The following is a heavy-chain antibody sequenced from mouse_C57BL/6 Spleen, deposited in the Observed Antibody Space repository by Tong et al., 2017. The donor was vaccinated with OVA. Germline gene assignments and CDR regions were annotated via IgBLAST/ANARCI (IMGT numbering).Heavy chain of an antibody. J-gene: IGHJ1*03. V-gene: IGHV5-2*01. CDR1: EYEFPSHD. CDR3: ARPYYSNSGYWYFDV. CDR2: INSDGGST. D-gene: IGHD2-5*01. Sequence: EVQLQESGGGLVQPGESLKLSCESNEYEFPSHDMSWVRKTPEKRLELVAAINSDGGSTYYPDTMERRFIISRDNTKKTLYLQMTSLRSEDTAMYYCARPYYSNSGYWYFDVWGTGTTVTVSS.